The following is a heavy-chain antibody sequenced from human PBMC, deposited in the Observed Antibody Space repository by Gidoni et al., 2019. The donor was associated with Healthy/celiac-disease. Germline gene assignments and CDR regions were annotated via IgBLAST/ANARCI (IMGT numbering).Heavy chain of an antibody. CDR3: AKGGIRATYYDFWSGLTGNWFDP. Sequence: EVQLVESGGGLVQPGGSLRLSCAASGFTFSSYAMRWVRQAPGKGLEWVSAISGSGGSTYYADSVKGRFTISRDNSKNTLYLQMNSLRAEDTAVYYCAKGGIRATYYDFWSGLTGNWFDPWGQGTLVTVSS. D-gene: IGHD3-3*01. CDR1: GFTFSSYA. J-gene: IGHJ5*02. V-gene: IGHV3-23*04. CDR2: ISGSGGST.